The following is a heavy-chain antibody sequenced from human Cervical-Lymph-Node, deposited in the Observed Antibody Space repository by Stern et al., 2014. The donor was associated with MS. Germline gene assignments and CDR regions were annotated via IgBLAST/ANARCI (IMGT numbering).Heavy chain of an antibody. CDR2: VDYNGNT. V-gene: IGHV4-59*01. CDR1: GDSFSNYY. J-gene: IGHJ3*02. D-gene: IGHD2-15*01. CDR3: ARDLATLTSAFDI. Sequence: QLQLQESGPGLVKPSETLSLICTVSGDSFSNYYWSWIRQPPGQGLEWIGSVDYNGNTNSNPSLKSRVTLSVDVSKNQFSLKLTSVTAADTAVYYCARDLATLTSAFDIWGQGTMVTVSS.